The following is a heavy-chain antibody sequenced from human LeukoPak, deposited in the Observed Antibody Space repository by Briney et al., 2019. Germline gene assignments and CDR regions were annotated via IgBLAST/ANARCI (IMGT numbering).Heavy chain of an antibody. CDR3: ARDRYGDGFAHFDY. Sequence: ASVKVSCKASGYTFTSYAMHWVRQAPGQGLEWMGWITPSGGTNYTQKFQGRVAITRDTSITTAYMDLSRLTSDDTAVYYCARDRYGDGFAHFDYWGQGALVTVSS. J-gene: IGHJ4*02. V-gene: IGHV1-2*02. CDR2: ITPSGGT. D-gene: IGHD5-24*01. CDR1: GYTFTSYA.